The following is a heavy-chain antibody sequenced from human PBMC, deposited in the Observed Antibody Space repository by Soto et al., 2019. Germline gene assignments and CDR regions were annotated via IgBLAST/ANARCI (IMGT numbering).Heavy chain of an antibody. V-gene: IGHV3-21*01. CDR3: ARVLGGLAEAGYYYYGMDV. CDR2: ISSSSSYI. J-gene: IGHJ6*02. D-gene: IGHD6-13*01. CDR1: GFTFSSYS. Sequence: GGSLRLSCAASGFTFSSYSMNWVRQAPGKGLEWVSSISSSSSYIYYADSVKGRFTISRDNAKNSLYLQMNSLRAEDTAVYYCARVLGGLAEAGYYYYGMDVWGQGTRVTVSS.